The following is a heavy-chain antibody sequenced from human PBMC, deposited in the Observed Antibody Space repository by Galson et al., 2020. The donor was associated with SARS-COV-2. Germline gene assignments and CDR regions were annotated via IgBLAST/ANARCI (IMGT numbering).Heavy chain of an antibody. CDR2: ISWNSGSI. J-gene: IGHJ4*02. CDR3: AKDIYSSSWGRGY. Sequence: SLRLSCAASGFTFDDYAMHWVRQAPGKGLEWVSGISWNSGSIGYADSVKGRFTISRDNAKNSLYLQMNSLRAEDTALYYCAKDIYSSSWGRGYWGQGTLVTVSS. D-gene: IGHD6-13*01. CDR1: GFTFDDYA. V-gene: IGHV3-9*01.